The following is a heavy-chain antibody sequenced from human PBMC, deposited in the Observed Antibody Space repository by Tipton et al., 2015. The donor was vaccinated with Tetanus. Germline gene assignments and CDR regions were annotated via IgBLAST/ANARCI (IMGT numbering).Heavy chain of an antibody. Sequence: SLRLSCTASGFTFGDYAMSWFRQAPGKGLEWVGFIRSKAHGGTKEYAASVKGRFTISRDDSKSIAYLQMNSLKTEDTAVYYCTRDRITMIVGMEVWGQGTTVTVSS. D-gene: IGHD3-22*01. CDR1: GFTFGDYA. CDR2: IRSKAHGGTK. CDR3: TRDRITMIVGMEV. J-gene: IGHJ6*02. V-gene: IGHV3-49*03.